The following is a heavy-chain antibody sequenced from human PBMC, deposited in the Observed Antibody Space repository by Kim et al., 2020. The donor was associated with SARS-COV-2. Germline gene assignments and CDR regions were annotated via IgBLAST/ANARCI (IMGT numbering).Heavy chain of an antibody. V-gene: IGHV3-23*01. J-gene: IGHJ4*03. CDR2: ISGSGSST. D-gene: IGHD4-17*01. CDR1: GFTFSSYA. Sequence: GGSLRLSCPGSGFTFSSYAMSWVRQAPGKGLEWVSAISGSGSSTYYADSVKGRFTISRDNSKNTLYLRMNRLRAEDTAIYYCAKDTTDYGDYGPGYFDY. CDR3: AKDTTDYGDYGPGYFDY.